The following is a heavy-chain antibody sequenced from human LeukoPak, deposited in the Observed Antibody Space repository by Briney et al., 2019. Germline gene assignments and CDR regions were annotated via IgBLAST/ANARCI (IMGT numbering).Heavy chain of an antibody. CDR3: VQESSYYYDSSGYYFYYFDY. CDR1: GFTFSSYS. CDR2: ISSSSSYI. V-gene: IGHV3-21*01. D-gene: IGHD3-22*01. Sequence: GGSLRLSCAASGFTFSSYSMNWVRQAPGKGLEWVSSISSSSSYIYYADSVKGRFTISRDNAKNSLYLQMNSLRAEDTAVYYCVQESSYYYDSSGYYFYYFDYWGQGTLVTVSS. J-gene: IGHJ4*02.